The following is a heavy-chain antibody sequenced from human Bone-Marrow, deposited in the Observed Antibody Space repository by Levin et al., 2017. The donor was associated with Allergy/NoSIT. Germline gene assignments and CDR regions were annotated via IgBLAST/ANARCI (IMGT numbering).Heavy chain of an antibody. CDR2: IDQSGNT. CDR1: NYSISSGFH. D-gene: IGHD2-2*01. CDR3: ARTLGYCSSDGCYYYFDS. J-gene: IGHJ4*02. V-gene: IGHV4-38-2*01. Sequence: SSETLSLTCAVSNYSISSGFHWGWIRQPPGKGLEWIGSIDQSGNTYYNPSLKSRVTISMDTSENQFSLRLTSVTAADTAVYYCARTLGYCSSDGCYYYFDSWGQGTLVTVSS.